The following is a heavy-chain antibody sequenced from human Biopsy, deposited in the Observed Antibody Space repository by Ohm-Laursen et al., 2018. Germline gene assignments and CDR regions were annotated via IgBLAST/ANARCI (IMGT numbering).Heavy chain of an antibody. V-gene: IGHV1-46*01. CDR3: ARNTGWYGDLYYFDY. CDR2: INPSGSTT. Sequence: ASVKVSCKASGYSSTSYYMHWVRQAPGQGLEWMGMINPSGSTTSYPQIFQGRVTMTRDTSKSTVYVELSSLRSADTAVYFCARNTGWYGDLYYFDYWGQGTLVTVSS. D-gene: IGHD6-19*01. CDR1: GYSSTSYY. J-gene: IGHJ4*02.